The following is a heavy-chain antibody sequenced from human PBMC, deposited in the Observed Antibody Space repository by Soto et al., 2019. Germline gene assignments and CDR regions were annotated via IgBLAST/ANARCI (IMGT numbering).Heavy chain of an antibody. CDR3: ARASRTTVVTENPFDY. J-gene: IGHJ4*02. CDR2: INPSGGST. V-gene: IGHV1-46*01. CDR1: GYTFTSYY. Sequence: ASVKVSCKASGYTFTSYYMHWLRQAAGQGLEWMGIINPSGGSTSYAQKFQGRVTMTRDTSTSTVYMELSSLRSEDTAVYYCARASRTTVVTENPFDYWGQGTLVTVSS. D-gene: IGHD4-17*01.